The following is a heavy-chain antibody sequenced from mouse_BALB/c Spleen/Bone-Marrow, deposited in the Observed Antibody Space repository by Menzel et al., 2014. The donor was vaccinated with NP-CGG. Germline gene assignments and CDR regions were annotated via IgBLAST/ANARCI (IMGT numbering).Heavy chain of an antibody. CDR1: GFNIXDTY. D-gene: IGHD2-2*01. V-gene: IGHV14-3*02. J-gene: IGHJ4*01. CDR2: IDPANGNT. CDR3: AGGWLPSYAMDY. Sequence: VQLQQSGAELVKPGASVKLSCTASGFNIXDTYMHWVRQRPEQGLEWIGRIDPANGNTKYDPKFQGKATITADTSSNTAYLQLSSLTSEGTAVYYCAGGWLPSYAMDYWGQGTSVTVSS.